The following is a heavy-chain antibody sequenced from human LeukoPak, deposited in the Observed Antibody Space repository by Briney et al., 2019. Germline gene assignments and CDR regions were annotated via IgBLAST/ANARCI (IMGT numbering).Heavy chain of an antibody. Sequence: SSETLSLTCAVYGGSFSGYYWSWIRQPPGKGLEWIGEINHSGSTNYNPSLKSRVTISVDTSKNQFSLKLSSVTAADTAVYYCARDLLNEGNHLDYWGQGTLVTVSS. CDR1: GGSFSGYY. CDR2: INHSGST. V-gene: IGHV4-34*01. CDR3: ARDLLNEGNHLDY. J-gene: IGHJ4*02. D-gene: IGHD4-23*01.